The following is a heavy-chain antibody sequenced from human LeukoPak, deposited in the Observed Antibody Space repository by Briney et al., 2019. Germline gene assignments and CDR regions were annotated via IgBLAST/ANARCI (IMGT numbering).Heavy chain of an antibody. Sequence: SETLSLTCTVSGGSISSHYRSWIRQPPGKGLEWIGYIYYSGSTNYNPSLKSRVTISVDTSKNQFSLKLSSVTAADTAVYYCARRVAHWFDPWGQGTLVTVSS. CDR2: IYYSGST. CDR3: ARRVAHWFDP. D-gene: IGHD2-15*01. J-gene: IGHJ5*02. CDR1: GGSISSHY. V-gene: IGHV4-59*11.